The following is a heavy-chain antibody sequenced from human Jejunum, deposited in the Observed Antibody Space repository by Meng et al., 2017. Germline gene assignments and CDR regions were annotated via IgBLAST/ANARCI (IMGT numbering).Heavy chain of an antibody. V-gene: IGHV3-23*01. CDR1: GFTFSSSV. D-gene: IGHD3-16*01. CDR2: ISDSGDIA. J-gene: IGHJ4*02. CDR3: GKDSSY. Sequence: GGSLRLSCAASGFTFSSSVMSWVRQVPGRGLEWVSVISDSGDIAFHADSVKGRFTVSRDNSKSTVHLQMNSLRVDDTAVYYCGKDSSYWGQGILVTGSS.